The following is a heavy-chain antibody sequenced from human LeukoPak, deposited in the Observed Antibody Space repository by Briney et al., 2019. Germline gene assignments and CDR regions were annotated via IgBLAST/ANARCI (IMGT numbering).Heavy chain of an antibody. CDR1: GFTFSTYW. D-gene: IGHD6-13*01. CDR3: TREAAAGVDY. Sequence: GGSLRLSCAASGFTFSTYWMSWVRQAPGKGLEWVANIKQDGSEKYYLDSVKGRFTISRDNAKNSLYLQMNSLRAEDTAVYFCTREAAAGVDYWGQGTLVTVSS. J-gene: IGHJ4*02. CDR2: IKQDGSEK. V-gene: IGHV3-7*01.